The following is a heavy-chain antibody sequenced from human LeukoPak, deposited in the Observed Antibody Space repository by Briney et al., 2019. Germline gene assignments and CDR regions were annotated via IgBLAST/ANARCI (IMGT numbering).Heavy chain of an antibody. CDR2: IYYSGST. V-gene: IGHV4-59*08. Sequence: SETLSLTCTVSGGSISSYYWSWLRQPPGKGLEWIGYIYYSGSTNYNPSLKSRVTISVDTSKNQFSLKLSSVTAADTAVYYCTRDNWFDLWGQGTLVTVSS. CDR1: GGSISSYY. J-gene: IGHJ5*02. CDR3: TRDNWFDL.